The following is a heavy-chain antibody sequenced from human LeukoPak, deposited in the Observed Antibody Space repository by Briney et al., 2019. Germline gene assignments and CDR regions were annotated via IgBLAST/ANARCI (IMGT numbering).Heavy chain of an antibody. CDR3: ASQTRIYGDYLIDY. CDR1: GYTFTSYG. Sequence: ASVKVSCKTSGYTFTSYGISWVRQAPGQGLEWMGWISAYNGNTNYAQKLQGRVTMTTDTSTSTAYMELRSLRSDDTAVYYCASQTRIYGDYLIDYWGRGTLVTVSS. J-gene: IGHJ4*02. CDR2: ISAYNGNT. D-gene: IGHD4-17*01. V-gene: IGHV1-18*01.